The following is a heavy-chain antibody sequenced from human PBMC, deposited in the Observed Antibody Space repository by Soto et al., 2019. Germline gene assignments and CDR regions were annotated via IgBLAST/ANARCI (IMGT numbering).Heavy chain of an antibody. CDR2: IYHSGST. CDR1: GGSISSGGYS. Sequence: QLQLQESGSGLVKPSQTLSLTCAVSGGSISSGGYSWSWIRQPPGKGLEWIGYIYHSGSTYYNPALKRTVPLSVDRSKSQFSLKLRSVTAADTALYYCAAGGGLPRYYWGQGTLVTVSA. D-gene: IGHD5-12*01. J-gene: IGHJ4*02. V-gene: IGHV4-30-2*01. CDR3: AAGGGLPRYY.